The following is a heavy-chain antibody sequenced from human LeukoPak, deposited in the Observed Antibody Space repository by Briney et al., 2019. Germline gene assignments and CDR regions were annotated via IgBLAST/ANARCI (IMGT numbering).Heavy chain of an antibody. D-gene: IGHD2-2*01. CDR3: ARGGCSSTSCYEVYYYYGMDV. CDR1: GYTFTGYY. CDR2: INPNMGGT. Sequence: ASVKVSCKASGYTFTGYYMHWVRQAPGQGLEWMGWINPNMGGTNYAQKFQGRVTMTRDTSISTAYMELSRLRSDDTAVYYCARGGCSSTSCYEVYYYYGMDVWGQGTTVTVSS. J-gene: IGHJ6*02. V-gene: IGHV1-2*02.